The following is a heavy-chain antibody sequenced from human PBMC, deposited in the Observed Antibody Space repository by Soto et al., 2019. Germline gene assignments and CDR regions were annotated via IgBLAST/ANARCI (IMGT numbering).Heavy chain of an antibody. CDR1: GFTFSDYY. D-gene: IGHD6-19*01. CDR2: ISSGGSTI. J-gene: IGHJ4*02. CDR3: ARDRAVAVSDY. V-gene: IGHV3-11*01. Sequence: GGSLRLSCAASGFTFSDYYMSWIRQAPGKGLEGVSYISSGGSTIYYADSVKGRFTISRDNAKNSLYLQMNSLRAEDTAVYYCARDRAVAVSDYWGQGTLVTVSS.